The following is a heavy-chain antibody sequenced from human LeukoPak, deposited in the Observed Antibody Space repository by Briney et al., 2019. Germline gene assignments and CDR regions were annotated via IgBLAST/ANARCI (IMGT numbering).Heavy chain of an antibody. J-gene: IGHJ1*01. CDR3: ATRYCGSTSCYWYFQH. V-gene: IGHV3-66*01. D-gene: IGHD2-2*01. Sequence: PGGSLRLSCATSGFIFSTYALSWVRQAPGKGLEWVSVIYSGGSTYYADSVKGRFTISRDNSKNTLYLQMNSLRAEDTAVYYCATRYCGSTSCYWYFQHWGQGTLVTVSS. CDR1: GFIFSTYA. CDR2: IYSGGST.